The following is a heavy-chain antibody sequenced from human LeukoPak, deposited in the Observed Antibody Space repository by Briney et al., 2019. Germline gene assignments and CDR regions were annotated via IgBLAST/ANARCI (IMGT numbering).Heavy chain of an antibody. V-gene: IGHV1-18*01. CDR1: GYTFTSYG. D-gene: IGHD3-22*01. CDR3: ARDYYDSSGYYNYYFDY. Sequence: ASVKVSCKASGYTFTSYGISWVRQAPGQGLEWMGWISAYNGNTNYAQKLQGRVTMTTDTSTSTAYMELRSLRSDDTAVYYCARDYYDSSGYYNYYFDYWGQGTLVTVSS. J-gene: IGHJ4*02. CDR2: ISAYNGNT.